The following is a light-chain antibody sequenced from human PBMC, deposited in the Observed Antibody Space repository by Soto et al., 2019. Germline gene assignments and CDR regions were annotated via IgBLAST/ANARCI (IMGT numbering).Light chain of an antibody. V-gene: IGLV1-40*01. J-gene: IGLJ2*01. CDR2: GDS. CDR1: SSNIGAGYD. CDR3: QSYDSRLSVV. Sequence: QSVLTQPPSVSGAPGQRVTISCTGSSSNIGAGYDVHWYQQLPGSTPQLLIHGDSNRPSGVPDRFSASKAGTSASLAITGLHDEDEADYHCQSYDSRLSVVFGGGTKLTVL.